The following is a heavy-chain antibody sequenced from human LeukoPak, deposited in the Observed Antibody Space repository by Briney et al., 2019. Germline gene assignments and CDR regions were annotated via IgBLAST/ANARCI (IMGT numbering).Heavy chain of an antibody. V-gene: IGHV3-21*01. D-gene: IGHD3-16*01. CDR2: ISSRSS. Sequence: GGSLRLSCAASGFTFSSYGMHWVRQAPGKGLEWVSSISSRSSYYADSVKGRFTISRDNAKNSLYLQMNSLRAEDTAVYYCARERSLRYYFDYWGQGTLVTVSS. J-gene: IGHJ4*02. CDR3: ARERSLRYYFDY. CDR1: GFTFSSYG.